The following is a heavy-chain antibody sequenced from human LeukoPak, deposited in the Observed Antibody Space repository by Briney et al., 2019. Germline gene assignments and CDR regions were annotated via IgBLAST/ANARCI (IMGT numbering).Heavy chain of an antibody. CDR3: ARHDSGYVRIDY. CDR2: IDPSDSYT. J-gene: IGHJ4*02. V-gene: IGHV5-10-1*01. D-gene: IGHD5-12*01. Sequence: KKPGESLRISCKGSGYSFTSYWISWVRQMPGKGLEWMGRIDPSDSYTNYSPSFQGRVTISADMSSSTAYLQWSSLKASDTAMYYCARHDSGYVRIDYWGQGTLVTVSS. CDR1: GYSFTSYW.